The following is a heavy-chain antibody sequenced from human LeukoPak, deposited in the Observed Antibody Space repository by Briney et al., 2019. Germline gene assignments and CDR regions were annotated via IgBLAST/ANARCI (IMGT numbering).Heavy chain of an antibody. CDR1: GYTFTDYS. CDR2: LNPNSGGT. CDR3: ARDHSTNGLYAMGV. V-gene: IGHV1-2*02. Sequence: ASVKVSCKASGYTFTDYSMHWVRQAPGQGLEWMGWLNPNSGGTNYAQKFQGRVTMTRDTSISTAYMNLNRLRSDDTAMYYCARDHSTNGLYAMGVWGQGTTVTVS. J-gene: IGHJ6*02. D-gene: IGHD1/OR15-1a*01.